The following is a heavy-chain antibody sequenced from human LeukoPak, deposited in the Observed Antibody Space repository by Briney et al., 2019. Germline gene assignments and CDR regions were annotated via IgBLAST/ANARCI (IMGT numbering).Heavy chain of an antibody. CDR1: GGSISSGDYS. CDR3: ARGWRSSGYYSFDY. CDR2: IYHSGST. Sequence: SETLSLTCAVSGGSISSGDYSWSWIRQPPGKGLEWIGYIYHSGSTYYDPSLKSRVTISVDTSKNEFSLNLSSVTAADTAVYYCARGWRSSGYYSFDYWGQGTVVTVSS. V-gene: IGHV4-30-2*01. D-gene: IGHD3-22*01. J-gene: IGHJ4*02.